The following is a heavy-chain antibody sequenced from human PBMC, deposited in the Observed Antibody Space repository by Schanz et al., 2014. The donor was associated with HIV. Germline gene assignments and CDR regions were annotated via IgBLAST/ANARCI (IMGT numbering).Heavy chain of an antibody. CDR3: AREASLEWLYVVDV. CDR2: IWYDGSNK. Sequence: QVQLVESGGGVVQPGRSLRLSCAASGFTFSGYGMYWVRQAPGKGLEWVALIWYDGSNKYYADSVKGRFTISRDNAKNTLYLQTNSLRGEDTAVYYCAREASLEWLYVVDVWGQGTTVTVSS. D-gene: IGHD3-3*01. J-gene: IGHJ6*02. CDR1: GFTFSGYG. V-gene: IGHV3-33*01.